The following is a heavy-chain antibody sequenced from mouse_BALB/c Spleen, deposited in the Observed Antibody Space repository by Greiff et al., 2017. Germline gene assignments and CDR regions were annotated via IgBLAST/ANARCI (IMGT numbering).Heavy chain of an antibody. CDR2: IDPSDSYT. D-gene: IGHD1-2*01. V-gene: IGHV1-69*02. CDR1: GYTFTSYW. Sequence: QVQLQQPGAELVKPGASVKLSCKASGYTFTSYWMHWVKQRPGQGLEWIGEIDPSDSYTNYNQKFKGKATLTVDKSSSTAYMQLSSLTSEDSAVYYCARGLRLRAMDYWGQGTSVTVSS. J-gene: IGHJ4*01. CDR3: ARGLRLRAMDY.